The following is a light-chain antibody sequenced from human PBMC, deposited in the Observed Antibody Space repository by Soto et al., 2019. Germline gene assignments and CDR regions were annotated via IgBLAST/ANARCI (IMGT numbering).Light chain of an antibody. J-gene: IGKJ4*01. CDR2: WAS. V-gene: IGKV4-1*01. CDR3: QQYYRAPLT. Sequence: DIVMTQSPDSLAVSLGERATINCKSSQSVLYRSNNKNYLAWYQQKPGQPPKLLIYWASTRESGVPDRFSGSGARTDFTLTISSLQAEDVAVYYCQQYYRAPLTFGGGTKVEIK. CDR1: QSVLYRSNNKNY.